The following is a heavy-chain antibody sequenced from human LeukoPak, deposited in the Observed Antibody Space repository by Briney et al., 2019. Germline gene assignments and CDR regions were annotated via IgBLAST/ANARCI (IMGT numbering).Heavy chain of an antibody. CDR2: IKQDETER. Sequence: GGSLRLSCAASGFTFSNNWMTWVRQAPGKGLERVANIKQDETERYYVDSVKGRFTISRDNAENSVYLQMNSLRVEDTAMYYCARGKAVDVWGQGTMVTVSS. CDR1: GFTFSNNW. J-gene: IGHJ3*01. V-gene: IGHV3-7*04. CDR3: ARGKAVDV.